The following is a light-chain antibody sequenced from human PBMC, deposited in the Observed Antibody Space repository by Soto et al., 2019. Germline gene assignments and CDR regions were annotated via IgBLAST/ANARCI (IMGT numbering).Light chain of an antibody. Sequence: EKVMTQSPGTLSVSPGERATLSCRASQNVNINLAWYQQKPGQAPRLLIYGASTRATGIPARFSGSGSGTEFTLTNSSLQSEDFALYFCQQYNNWPWTFGQGTKVEIK. CDR1: QNVNIN. J-gene: IGKJ1*01. CDR2: GAS. CDR3: QQYNNWPWT. V-gene: IGKV3-15*01.